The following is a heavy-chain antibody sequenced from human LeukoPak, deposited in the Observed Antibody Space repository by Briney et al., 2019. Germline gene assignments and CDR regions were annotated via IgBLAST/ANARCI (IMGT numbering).Heavy chain of an antibody. CDR2: IYYSWRT. V-gene: IGHV4-59*01. D-gene: IGHD2-15*01. Sequence: PSEALSLTCTVCGGSISSYYWRWIRQPPGKGVAGVGYIYYSWRTNYTPSLKSRVTISVDSSKNQFSLKLSSVTAADTAVYYCARGYCSGGSCYFPYGMDVWGQGTTVTVSS. J-gene: IGHJ6*02. CDR1: GGSISSYY. CDR3: ARGYCSGGSCYFPYGMDV.